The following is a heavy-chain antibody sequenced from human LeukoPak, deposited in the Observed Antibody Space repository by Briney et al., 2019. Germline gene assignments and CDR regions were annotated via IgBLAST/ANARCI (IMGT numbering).Heavy chain of an antibody. Sequence: ASVKVPCKASGYTFTSYGISWVRQAPGQGLEWMGWISAYNGNTNYAQKLQGRVTMTTDTSTSTAYMELRSLRSDDTAVYYCARVSYDSSGYWSPVQYYYGMDVWGQGTTVTVSS. CDR2: ISAYNGNT. D-gene: IGHD3-22*01. V-gene: IGHV1-18*01. CDR3: ARVSYDSSGYWSPVQYYYGMDV. CDR1: GYTFTSYG. J-gene: IGHJ6*02.